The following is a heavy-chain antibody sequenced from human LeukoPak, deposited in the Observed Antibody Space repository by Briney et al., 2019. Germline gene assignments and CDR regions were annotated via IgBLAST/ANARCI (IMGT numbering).Heavy chain of an antibody. V-gene: IGHV3-21*01. CDR3: ARDWGRVERRGFDI. Sequence: GGSLRLSCAASGFTFSSYSMNWVRQAPGKGLEWVSSISSSSSYIYYADSVKGRFTISSDNSKNTLFLQMNSLRAEDTAVYYCARDWGRVERRGFDIWGQGTMVTVSS. J-gene: IGHJ3*02. CDR2: ISSSSSYI. D-gene: IGHD3-16*01. CDR1: GFTFSSYS.